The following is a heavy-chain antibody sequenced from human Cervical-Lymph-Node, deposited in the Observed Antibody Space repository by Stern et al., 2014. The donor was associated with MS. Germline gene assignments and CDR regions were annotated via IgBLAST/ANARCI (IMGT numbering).Heavy chain of an antibody. CDR2: ISYDGSDK. CDR1: GFTFSYHA. V-gene: IGHV3-30*01. CDR3: ARGGAVATSDXXXXX. D-gene: IGHD5-12*01. Sequence: VQLVESGGGVVQPGRSLRLSCAASGFTFSYHAMHWVRQAPGKGLEWVAVISYDGSDKNDADSVKGRFTISRDNSRNTLYLQMNSLRVDDTAVYYCARGGAVATSDXXXXXWGXXILVTVSS. J-gene: IGHJ4*02.